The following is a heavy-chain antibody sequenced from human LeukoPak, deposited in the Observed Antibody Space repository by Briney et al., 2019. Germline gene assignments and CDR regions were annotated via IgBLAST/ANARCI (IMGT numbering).Heavy chain of an antibody. CDR1: GGSISSSSYY. D-gene: IGHD3-3*01. CDR2: IYYSGST. J-gene: IGHJ2*01. Sequence: SETLSLTCTVSGGSISSSSYYWGWIRQPPGKGLEWIGSIYYSGSTYYNPSLKSRVTISVDTSKNQFSLKLSSVTAADTAVYYCARHGASSLLYAEQRFLEQLGPIWYFDLWGRGTLVTVSS. V-gene: IGHV4-39*01. CDR3: ARHGASSLLYAEQRFLEQLGPIWYFDL.